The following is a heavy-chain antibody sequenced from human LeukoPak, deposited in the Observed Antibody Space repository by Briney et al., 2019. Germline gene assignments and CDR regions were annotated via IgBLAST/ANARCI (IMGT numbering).Heavy chain of an antibody. D-gene: IGHD6-19*01. CDR2: IIPIFGTA. V-gene: IGHV1-69*13. J-gene: IGHJ4*02. CDR1: GGTFSSYA. CDR3: ARARKTGYSSVEFDY. Sequence: ASVKVSCKASGGTFSSYAISWVRQAPGQGLEWMGWIIPIFGTANYAQKFQGRVTITADESTSTAYMELSSLRSEDTAVYYCARARKTGYSSVEFDYWGQGTLVTVSS.